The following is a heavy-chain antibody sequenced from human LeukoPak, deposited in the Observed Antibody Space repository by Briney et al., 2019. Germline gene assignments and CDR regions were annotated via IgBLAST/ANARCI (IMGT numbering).Heavy chain of an antibody. J-gene: IGHJ6*02. D-gene: IGHD3-3*01. CDR1: GFTFSSYA. CDR2: ISGSGGTT. CDR3: ARRGVLEWLLSYYYYYGMDV. Sequence: GGSLRLSCAASGFTFSSYAMSWVRQAPGKGLEWVSAISGSGGTTYYADSVKGRFTVSRDNSRNTLYLQMNSLRAEDTAVYYCARRGVLEWLLSYYYYYGMDVWGQGTTVTVSS. V-gene: IGHV3-23*01.